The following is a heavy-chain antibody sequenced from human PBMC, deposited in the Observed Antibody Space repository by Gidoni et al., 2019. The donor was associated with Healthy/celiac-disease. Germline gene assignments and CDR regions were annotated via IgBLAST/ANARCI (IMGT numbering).Heavy chain of an antibody. Sequence: QITLKESGPTLVKPTQTLTLTCTFSGFSLSTSGVGVGWIRQPPGKALEWVAHIYWDADKRYSPSLKSRLTITKDTSKNQVVLTLTNMNPVDTVTYYCAPRGATMVRGAMNWFDPWGQGTLVTVSS. J-gene: IGHJ5*02. D-gene: IGHD3-10*01. CDR1: GFSLSTSGVG. V-gene: IGHV2-5*02. CDR2: IYWDADK. CDR3: APRGATMVRGAMNWFDP.